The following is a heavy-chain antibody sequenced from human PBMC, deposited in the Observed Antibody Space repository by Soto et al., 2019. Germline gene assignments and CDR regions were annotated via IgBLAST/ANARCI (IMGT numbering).Heavy chain of an antibody. CDR1: GGSISSYY. J-gene: IGHJ4*02. CDR2: IYYSGST. CDR3: ARGGIAARRYYFDY. Sequence: SETLSLTCTASGGSISSYYWSWIRQPPGKGLEWIGYIYYSGSTNYNPSLKSRVTISVDTSKNQFSLKLSSVTAADTAVYYCARGGIAARRYYFDYWGQGTLVTVSS. V-gene: IGHV4-59*01. D-gene: IGHD6-6*01.